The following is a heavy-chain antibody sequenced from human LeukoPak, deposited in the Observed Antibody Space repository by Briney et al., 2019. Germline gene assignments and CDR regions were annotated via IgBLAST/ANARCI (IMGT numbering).Heavy chain of an antibody. CDR2: IYYSGST. V-gene: IGHV4-59*01. CDR3: ARVNSGSWYYCYYYMDV. Sequence: SETLSLTCTVSGGSISSYYWSWIRQPPGKGLEWIGYIYYSGSTNYNPSLKSRVTISVDTSKNQFSLKLSSVTAADTAVYYCARVNSGSWYYCYYYMDVWGKGTMVTVSS. D-gene: IGHD6-13*01. CDR1: GGSISSYY. J-gene: IGHJ6*03.